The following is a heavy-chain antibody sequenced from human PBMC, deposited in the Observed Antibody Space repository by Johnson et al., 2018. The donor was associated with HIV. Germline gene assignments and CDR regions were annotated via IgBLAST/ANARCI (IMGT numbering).Heavy chain of an antibody. V-gene: IGHV3-20*04. CDR3: ARDGTTGPSGDAYDI. J-gene: IGHJ3*02. CDR2: VNWNGGST. D-gene: IGHD4-17*01. CDR1: GFIFNDYV. Sequence: VQLVESGGGMVRPGGSLRLSCAASGFIFNDYVMNWVRQAPGKGLEWVSGVNWNGGSTGYADSVKGRFTISRDNAKNSLYLQTNSLRAEDTAVYYCARDGTTGPSGDAYDIWGQGTMVTVSS.